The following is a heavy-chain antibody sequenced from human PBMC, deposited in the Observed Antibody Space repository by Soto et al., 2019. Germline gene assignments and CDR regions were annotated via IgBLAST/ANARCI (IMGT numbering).Heavy chain of an antibody. CDR1: GFTFSYYA. CDR2: ISYDGGDK. CDR3: AKGLGELSPESYDY. V-gene: IGHV3-30*18. J-gene: IGHJ4*02. Sequence: QVQLVESGGGVVQPGRSLRLSCAASGFTFSYYAMHWVRQAPGKGLGWVAVISYDGGDKYYADSVRGRFTISRDNSKNTLNLQMNSLRADDTAVYYCAKGLGELSPESYDYWGQGILITVSS. D-gene: IGHD3-16*02.